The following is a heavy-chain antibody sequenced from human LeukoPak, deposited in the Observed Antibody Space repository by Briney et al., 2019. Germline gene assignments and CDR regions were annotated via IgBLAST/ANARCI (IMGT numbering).Heavy chain of an antibody. CDR2: ISYDGSNK. V-gene: IGHV3-30-3*01. D-gene: IGHD3-10*01. J-gene: IGHJ4*02. CDR3: ASVYYYGSESPIDY. CDR1: GFTFSSYA. Sequence: PGGSLRLSCAASGFTFSSYAMHWVRQAPGKGLEWVAVISYDGSNKYYADSVKGRFTISRDNSKNTLYLQMNSLRAEDTAVYYCASVYYYGSESPIDYWGQGTLVTVSS.